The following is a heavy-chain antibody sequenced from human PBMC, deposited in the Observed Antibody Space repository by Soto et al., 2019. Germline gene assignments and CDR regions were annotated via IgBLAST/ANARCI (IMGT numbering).Heavy chain of an antibody. J-gene: IGHJ4*02. CDR2: ISSTTNYI. Sequence: LRLSCAASGFTFTRYSMNWVRQAPGKGLEWVSSISSTTNYIYYGDSMKGRFTISRGNAKNSLYLEMNSLRAEDTAVYYCARESEDLTSNFDYWGQGTLVTVSS. V-gene: IGHV3-21*06. CDR1: GFTFTRYS. CDR3: ARESEDLTSNFDY.